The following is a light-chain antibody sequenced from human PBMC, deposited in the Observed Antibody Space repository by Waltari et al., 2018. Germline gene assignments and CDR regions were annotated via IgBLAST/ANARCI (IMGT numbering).Light chain of an antibody. CDR2: SDN. J-gene: IGLJ1*01. V-gene: IGLV1-44*01. Sequence: QSVLTQPPSASGPPGQRVTISCSGGASNIGSTTVNWYQQLPRTAPKLLIYSDNERPSGVPDRFSGSKSGASASLAISGLQSEDEADYYCAAWDDSLDGLYVFGTGTKVTVL. CDR3: AAWDDSLDGLYV. CDR1: ASNIGSTT.